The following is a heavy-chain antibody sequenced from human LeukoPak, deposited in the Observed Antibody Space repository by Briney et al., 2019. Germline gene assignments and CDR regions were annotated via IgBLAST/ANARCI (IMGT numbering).Heavy chain of an antibody. V-gene: IGHV7-4-1*02. CDR1: GYTFTSYA. J-gene: IGHJ4*02. CDR2: INTNTGNP. D-gene: IGHD3-3*01. Sequence: ASVKVSCKASGYTFTSYAMNWVRQAPGQGLEWMGWINTNTGNPTYAQGFTGRFVISLDTSVSTAYLQISSLKAEDTAVYYCARVETIFGVVIIPPDYWGQGTLVTVSS. CDR3: ARVETIFGVVIIPPDY.